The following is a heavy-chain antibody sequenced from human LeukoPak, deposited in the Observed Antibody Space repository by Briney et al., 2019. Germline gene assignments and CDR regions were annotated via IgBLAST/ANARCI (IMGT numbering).Heavy chain of an antibody. Sequence: GGSLRLSCTASGFTFSSYAMNWVRQAPGKGLEWVSAISGSGGSTYYADSVKGRFTISRDNSKNTLYLQMNSLRAEDTAVYYCANDYDSSGYYFDYWGQGTLVTVSS. V-gene: IGHV3-23*01. CDR1: GFTFSSYA. CDR2: ISGSGGST. D-gene: IGHD3-22*01. CDR3: ANDYDSSGYYFDY. J-gene: IGHJ4*02.